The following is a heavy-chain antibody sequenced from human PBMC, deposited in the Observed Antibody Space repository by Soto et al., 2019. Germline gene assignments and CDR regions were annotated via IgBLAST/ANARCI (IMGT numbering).Heavy chain of an antibody. D-gene: IGHD3-16*01. CDR1: GGSINVNTYY. CDR2: VYYSGNT. V-gene: IGHV4-39*07. J-gene: IGHJ4*02. Sequence: TSETLSLTCFVSGGSINVNTYYWGWIRQAPGKGLEWIGHVYYSGNTNYNPSLKSRVTISIDTSKNQFSLKLSSVTAADTAVYFCAREGGESSDGLYYFDSWGQGSLVTVSS. CDR3: AREGGESSDGLYYFDS.